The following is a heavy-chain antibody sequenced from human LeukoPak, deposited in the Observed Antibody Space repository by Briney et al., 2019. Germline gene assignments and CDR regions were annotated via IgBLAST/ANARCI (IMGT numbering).Heavy chain of an antibody. Sequence: PSETLSLTCTVSGGSISSHYWSWIRQPPGKGLEWIGYIYYSGSTNYNPSLKSRVTISVDTSKNQFSLKLSSVTAADTAVYYCARSPFKPYYFDYWGQGTLVTVSS. CDR3: ARSPFKPYYFDY. CDR1: GGSISSHY. CDR2: IYYSGST. J-gene: IGHJ4*02. D-gene: IGHD3-16*01. V-gene: IGHV4-59*11.